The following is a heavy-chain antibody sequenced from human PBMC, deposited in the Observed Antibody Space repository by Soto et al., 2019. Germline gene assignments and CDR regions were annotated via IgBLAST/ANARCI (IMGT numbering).Heavy chain of an antibody. V-gene: IGHV3-30*18. D-gene: IGHD6-19*01. CDR2: ISYEGKTQ. J-gene: IGHJ4*02. Sequence: GGSLRLSCTTSGFIFRNYGMHWVRQAPGKGLEWVAVISYEGKTQYYADFVKGRFTISRDNSKNTLSLQIDSLRGEDSAVYYCAKERKEFTNGWYYRHWGQGTRVTVSS. CDR3: AKERKEFTNGWYYRH. CDR1: GFIFRNYG.